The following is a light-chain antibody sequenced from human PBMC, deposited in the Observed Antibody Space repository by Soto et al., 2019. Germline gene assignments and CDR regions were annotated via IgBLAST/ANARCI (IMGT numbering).Light chain of an antibody. CDR2: AAS. Sequence: DIQMTQSPSSLSASVGDRVTITCRASQIISSYLNWYQQKPGKAPKLLIYAASSLQSGVPSKFSGSGSGTDFTLTISSLQPEDFATYYCQQSYSTPQTFGQGTNVEIE. J-gene: IGKJ1*01. V-gene: IGKV1-39*01. CDR3: QQSYSTPQT. CDR1: QIISSY.